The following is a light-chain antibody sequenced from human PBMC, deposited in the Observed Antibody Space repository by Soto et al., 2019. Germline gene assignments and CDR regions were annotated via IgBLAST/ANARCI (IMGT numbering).Light chain of an antibody. Sequence: EIMLTQSPSTVSLSTGDRATLSCRASQSVTSSYLAWYQQKPGQAPRLLIYGVSSRATGIPDRFSGSGAGTDFTLTISRLEPEDFAVYYCQQYGDSPLTFAGGTKVDIK. J-gene: IGKJ4*01. CDR3: QQYGDSPLT. V-gene: IGKV3-20*01. CDR1: QSVTSSY. CDR2: GVS.